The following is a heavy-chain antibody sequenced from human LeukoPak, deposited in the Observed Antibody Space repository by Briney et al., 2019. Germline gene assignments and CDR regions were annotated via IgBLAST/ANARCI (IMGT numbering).Heavy chain of an antibody. CDR1: GFTFSSYS. V-gene: IGHV3-48*01. D-gene: IGHD5-12*01. CDR3: ARGGVRLGYSGTPYWFDP. Sequence: PGGSLRLSCAASGFTFSSYSMNWVRQAPGKGLEWVSYISSSSSTIYYADSVKGRFTISRDNAKNSLYLQMNSLRAEDTAVYYCARGGVRLGYSGTPYWFDPWGQGTLVTVSS. CDR2: ISSSSSTI. J-gene: IGHJ5*02.